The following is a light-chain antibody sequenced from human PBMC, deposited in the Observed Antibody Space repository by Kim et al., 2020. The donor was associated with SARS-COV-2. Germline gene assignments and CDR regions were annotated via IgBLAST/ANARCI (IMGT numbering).Light chain of an antibody. J-gene: IGKJ4*01. CDR2: WAS. V-gene: IGKV4-1*01. CDR3: QHYYSTPPLT. CDR1: QSVLYSSNNKNY. Sequence: DIVMTQSPDSLAVSLGERATINCKSSQSVLYSSNNKNYLAWYQQKPGQPPKLLIYWASTRESGVPDRFSGSGSGTDFTLTISSLQAEDVAVYYCQHYYSTPPLTFGGGTKVDIK.